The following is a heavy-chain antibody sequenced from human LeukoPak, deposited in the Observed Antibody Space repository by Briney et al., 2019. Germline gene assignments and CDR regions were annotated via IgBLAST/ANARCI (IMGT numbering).Heavy chain of an antibody. CDR1: GGSISSYY. Sequence: SDTLSLTCTVSGGSISSYYWSWLRQPPGKGLEWIGYIYYSGSTNYNPPLKSRVTISVDTSKTQFSLKLSSVTAADTAVYYCARHRRSYYDLWGRGTLVTVSS. CDR3: ARHRRSYYDL. J-gene: IGHJ2*01. V-gene: IGHV4-59*08. CDR2: IYYSGST. D-gene: IGHD3-10*01.